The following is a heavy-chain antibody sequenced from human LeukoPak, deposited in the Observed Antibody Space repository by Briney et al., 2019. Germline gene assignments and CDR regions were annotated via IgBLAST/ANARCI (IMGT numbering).Heavy chain of an antibody. CDR1: GGSISSGSYY. CDR3: ARIHDGGIRMGAFDI. V-gene: IGHV4-61*02. CDR2: IYTSGST. D-gene: IGHD4-23*01. J-gene: IGHJ3*02. Sequence: SETLSLTCTVSGGSISSGSYYWSWIRQPVGKGLEWIGRIYTSGSTNYNPSLKSRVTMSVDTSKNQFSLKLSSVTAVDTAVYYCARIHDGGIRMGAFDIWGQGTMVTVSS.